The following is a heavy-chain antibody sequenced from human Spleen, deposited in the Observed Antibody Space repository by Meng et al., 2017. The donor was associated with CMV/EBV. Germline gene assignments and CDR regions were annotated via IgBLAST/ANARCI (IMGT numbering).Heavy chain of an antibody. Sequence: GGSLRLSCAASGFTFSSYEMNWVRQTPGKGLEWVSYISSSGSTIYYADSVKGRFTISRDNAKNSLYLQMNSLRAEDTAVYYCARENKERREWLSISWFDPWGQGTLVTAPQ. CDR3: ARENKERREWLSISWFDP. CDR1: GFTFSSYE. J-gene: IGHJ5*02. CDR2: ISSSGSTI. V-gene: IGHV3-48*03. D-gene: IGHD3-3*01.